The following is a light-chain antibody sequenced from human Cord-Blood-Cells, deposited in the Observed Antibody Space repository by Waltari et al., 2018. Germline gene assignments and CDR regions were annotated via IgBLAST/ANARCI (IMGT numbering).Light chain of an antibody. J-gene: IGLJ2*01. V-gene: IGLV1-47*01. CDR3: AAWDDSLSGL. Sequence: QSVLTQPPSASGTPGQRVTISCSGSSSTIASNSVCWYQQLPGTAPKLLIYRNKQRPSGVPDRFSGSKSGTSASLAISGLRSEDEADYYCAAWDDSLSGLFGGGTKLTVL. CDR1: SSTIASNS. CDR2: RNK.